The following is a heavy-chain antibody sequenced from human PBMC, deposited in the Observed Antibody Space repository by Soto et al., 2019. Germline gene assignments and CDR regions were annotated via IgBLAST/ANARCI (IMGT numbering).Heavy chain of an antibody. CDR1: GGSISSSSYY. J-gene: IGHJ4*02. V-gene: IGHV4-39*01. Sequence: ASETLSLTCTVSGGSISSSSYYWGWIRQPPGKGLEWIASIFYSGSTYFNPSLQSRVTISVDTSKNQFSPKLSSVTAADTAVYYCARHDWIGGSGSFYSAPFDYWGQGTLVTVSS. CDR3: ARHDWIGGSGSFYSAPFDY. D-gene: IGHD3-10*01. CDR2: IFYSGST.